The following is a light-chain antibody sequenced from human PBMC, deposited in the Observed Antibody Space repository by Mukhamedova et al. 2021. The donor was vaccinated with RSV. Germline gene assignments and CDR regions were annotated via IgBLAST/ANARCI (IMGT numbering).Light chain of an antibody. J-gene: IGLJ2*01. Sequence: SGVSNRFSGSKSGNTASLTISGLQAEDESDYYCCSYAGSNTWVFGGWTKLTVL. V-gene: IGLV2-23*01. CDR3: CSYAGSNTWV.